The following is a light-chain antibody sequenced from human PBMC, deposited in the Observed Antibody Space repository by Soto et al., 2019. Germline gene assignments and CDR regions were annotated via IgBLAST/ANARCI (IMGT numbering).Light chain of an antibody. CDR1: SSDVGSYNL. V-gene: IGLV2-14*02. J-gene: IGLJ3*02. CDR3: SSFTSTNTGV. Sequence: QSALTQPASVSGSPGQSITISCTGTSSDVGSYNLVSWYQQHPGKAPKLMIYEVSNRPSGVSSRFSGSKSGNTASLTISGLQADDEADYYCSSFTSTNTGVFGGGTKLTVL. CDR2: EVS.